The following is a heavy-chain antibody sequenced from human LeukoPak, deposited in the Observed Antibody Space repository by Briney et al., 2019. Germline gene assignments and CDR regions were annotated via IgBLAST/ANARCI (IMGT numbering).Heavy chain of an antibody. CDR3: AKSRVRTYDGYSANFDY. CDR2: VSGSAGST. D-gene: IGHD5-24*01. Sequence: GASVKVSCKASGFTFSSYAMTWVRQAPGRGLEWVSAVSGSAGSTYYGDSVKGRFTISRDNSKNTLYLQMNSLRAEDTAIYFCAKSRVRTYDGYSANFDYWGQGTLVTVSS. J-gene: IGHJ4*02. CDR1: GFTFSSYA. V-gene: IGHV3-23*01.